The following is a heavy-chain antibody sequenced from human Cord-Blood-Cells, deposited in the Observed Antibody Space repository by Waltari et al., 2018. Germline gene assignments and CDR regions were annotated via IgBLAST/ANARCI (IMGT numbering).Heavy chain of an antibody. CDR2: IIPIFGTA. V-gene: IGHV1-69*06. J-gene: IGHJ2*01. CDR3: AREPTGRAYSSSYWYFDL. Sequence: QVQLVQSGAEVKKPGSSVKVSCKASGGTFSSYAISWVRQAPGQGLEWMGGIIPIFGTATYAQKFQGRVTITADKSTSTAYMELSSLRSEDTAVYYCAREPTGRAYSSSYWYFDLWGRGTLVTVSS. CDR1: GGTFSSYA. D-gene: IGHD6-6*01.